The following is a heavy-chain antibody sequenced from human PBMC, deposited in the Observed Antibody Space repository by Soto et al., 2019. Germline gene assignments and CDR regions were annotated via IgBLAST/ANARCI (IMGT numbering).Heavy chain of an antibody. Sequence: SETLSLTCTVSGGSISSYYWSWIRQPPGKGLEWIGYIYYSGSTNYNPSLKSRVTISVDTSKNQFSLKLSSVTAADTAVYYCARLEDIVVVPAAPDVWGKGTTVTVSS. D-gene: IGHD2-2*01. CDR1: GGSISSYY. CDR3: ARLEDIVVVPAAPDV. V-gene: IGHV4-59*08. J-gene: IGHJ6*04. CDR2: IYYSGST.